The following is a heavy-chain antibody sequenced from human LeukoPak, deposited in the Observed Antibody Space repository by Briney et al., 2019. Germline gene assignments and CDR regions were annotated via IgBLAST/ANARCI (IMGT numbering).Heavy chain of an antibody. CDR3: ASGITMIVEPPGY. Sequence: ASVKVSCKVSGYTLTELSMHWVRQAPGKGLEWMGGFDPEDGETIYAQKFQGRVTTTEDTSTDTAYMELSSLRSEDTAVYYCASGITMIVEPPGYWGQGTLVTVSS. CDR2: FDPEDGET. J-gene: IGHJ4*02. CDR1: GYTLTELS. D-gene: IGHD3-22*01. V-gene: IGHV1-24*01.